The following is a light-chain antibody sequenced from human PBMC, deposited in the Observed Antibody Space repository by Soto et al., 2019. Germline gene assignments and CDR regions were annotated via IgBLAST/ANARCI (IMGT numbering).Light chain of an antibody. CDR3: QQYGSSPRT. CDR2: GAS. Sequence: EIVLTQSPGTLSLSPGERATLSCRASQSVSSNFLAWYQQKPGQSPRLLIYGASSRATGIPDRFSGSGSGKDFTLTISRLEPADFAVYYCQQYGSSPRTFGQVTKVEIK. J-gene: IGKJ1*01. CDR1: QSVSSNF. V-gene: IGKV3-20*01.